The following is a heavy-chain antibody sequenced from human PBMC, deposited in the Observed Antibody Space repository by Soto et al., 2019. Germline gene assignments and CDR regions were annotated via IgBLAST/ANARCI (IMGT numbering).Heavy chain of an antibody. CDR3: AKDRRSRYSGSYYVDY. Sequence: QVQLVESGGGVVQPGRSLRLSCAASGFTFSSYGMHWVRQAPGKGLEWVAVISYDGSNKYYADSVKGRFTISRDNSKNTLYLQMNSPRAEDTAVYYCAKDRRSRYSGSYYVDYWGQGTLVTVSS. CDR2: ISYDGSNK. CDR1: GFTFSSYG. D-gene: IGHD1-26*01. J-gene: IGHJ4*02. V-gene: IGHV3-30*18.